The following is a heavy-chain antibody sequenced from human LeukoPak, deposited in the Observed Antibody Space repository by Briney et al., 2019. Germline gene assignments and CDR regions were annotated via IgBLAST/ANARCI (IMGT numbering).Heavy chain of an antibody. V-gene: IGHV4-59*01. CDR2: IYFSGST. J-gene: IGHJ4*02. D-gene: IGHD5-18*01. Sequence: SKTLSLTCTVSGGSIRSDYWSWIRQTPRKGLEWIGYIYFSGSTNYNPSLKTRVTISVDTSKSQFSLRLRSVTAADTAVYYCAREVAGIQLFDYWGQGTLVTVSS. CDR3: AREVAGIQLFDY. CDR1: GGSIRSDY.